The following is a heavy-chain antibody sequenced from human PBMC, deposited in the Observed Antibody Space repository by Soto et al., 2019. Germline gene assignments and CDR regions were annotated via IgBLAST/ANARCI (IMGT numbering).Heavy chain of an antibody. J-gene: IGHJ4*02. CDR2: IIPIFGTA. CDR3: ARDLLPRKEYYDILTGPFDY. CDR1: GGTFSSYA. Sequence: QVQLVQSGAEVKKPGSSVKVSCKASGGTFSSYAISWVRQAPGQGLEWMGGIIPIFGTANYAQKFQGRVTITADESTSTAYMELSSLRSEDTAVYYCARDLLPRKEYYDILTGPFDYWGQGTLVTVSS. V-gene: IGHV1-69*01. D-gene: IGHD3-9*01.